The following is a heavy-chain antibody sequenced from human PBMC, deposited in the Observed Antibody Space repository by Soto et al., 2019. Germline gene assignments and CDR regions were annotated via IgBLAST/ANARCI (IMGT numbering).Heavy chain of an antibody. V-gene: IGHV3-9*01. Sequence: PGGSLRLSCAASGFTLSTHWMHWVRQAPGKGLEWVSGISRNSDNIGYADSVKGRFTISRDNPKNSLYLQMSSLKLEDTALYYCVKAMYVSGRFGYYMDVWGKGTTVTVSS. CDR3: VKAMYVSGRFGYYMDV. CDR2: ISRNSDNI. J-gene: IGHJ6*03. CDR1: GFTLSTHW. D-gene: IGHD3-10*01.